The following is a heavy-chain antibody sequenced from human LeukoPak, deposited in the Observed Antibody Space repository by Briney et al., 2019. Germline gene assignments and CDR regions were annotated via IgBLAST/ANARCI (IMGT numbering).Heavy chain of an antibody. CDR2: ISYDGSNK. CDR3: AKWSGEYGMDV. D-gene: IGHD3-10*01. V-gene: IGHV3-30*18. J-gene: IGHJ6*02. Sequence: GRSLRLSCAASGFTFSSYGMHWVRQAPGKGLEWVAVISYDGSNKYYADSVKGRFTISRDNSKNTLYLQMNSLRAEDTAVYYCAKWSGEYGMDVWGQGTTVTVSS. CDR1: GFTFSSYG.